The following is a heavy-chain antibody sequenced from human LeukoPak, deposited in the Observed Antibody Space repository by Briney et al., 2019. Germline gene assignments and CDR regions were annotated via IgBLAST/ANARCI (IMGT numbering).Heavy chain of an antibody. J-gene: IGHJ4*02. Sequence: ASVKVSCKASGYTFTSYGISWVRQAPGQGLEWMGWISAYNGNTNYAQKLQGRVTMTTDTSTSTAYMELRSLRSDDTAVYYCARDLTTVTTGYFDYWGQGTLVTVSS. CDR2: ISAYNGNT. V-gene: IGHV1-18*01. CDR3: ARDLTTVTTGYFDY. D-gene: IGHD4-17*01. CDR1: GYTFTSYG.